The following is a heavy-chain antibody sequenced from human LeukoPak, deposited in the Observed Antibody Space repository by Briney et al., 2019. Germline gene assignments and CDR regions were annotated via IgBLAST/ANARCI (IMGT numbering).Heavy chain of an antibody. J-gene: IGHJ4*02. CDR1: GYTFTSYG. CDR3: ARDEIVATISGYFDY. D-gene: IGHD5-12*01. Sequence: GASVKVSCKASGYTFTSYGISWVRQAPGQGLEWMGWISAYNGNTNYAQKLQGRVTMTTDTSTSTAYMELRSLRSDDTAVYYCARDEIVATISGYFDYWGQGTLVTVSS. CDR2: ISAYNGNT. V-gene: IGHV1-18*01.